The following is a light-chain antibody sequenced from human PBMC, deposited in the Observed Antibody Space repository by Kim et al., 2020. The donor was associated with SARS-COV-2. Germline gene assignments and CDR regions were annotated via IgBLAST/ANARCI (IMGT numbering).Light chain of an antibody. CDR1: QSVGNNY. CDR3: QQYKDSPPT. CDR2: GAS. Sequence: EIVLTQSPGTLSLSPGERATLSCRASQSVGNNYLAWYQQRPGQAPRLLIYGASTRATGIPDRFSGSGSGTDFTLTISRLGPEDFAVYHCQQYKDSPPTFGGGTKLEI. J-gene: IGKJ4*01. V-gene: IGKV3-20*01.